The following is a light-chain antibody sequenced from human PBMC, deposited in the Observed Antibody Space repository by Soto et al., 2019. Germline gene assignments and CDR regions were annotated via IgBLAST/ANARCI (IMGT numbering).Light chain of an antibody. CDR1: QGISSY. CDR3: QQYYSYPPG. V-gene: IGKV1-8*01. J-gene: IGKJ5*01. CDR2: AAS. Sequence: AIRMTQSPSSFSASTGDRVTITCRASQGISSYLAWYQQKPGKAPKLLIYAASTLQSGVPSRFSGSGSGTDFTLTISCLQSEDFATYSCQQYYSYPPGFGQGTRLEI.